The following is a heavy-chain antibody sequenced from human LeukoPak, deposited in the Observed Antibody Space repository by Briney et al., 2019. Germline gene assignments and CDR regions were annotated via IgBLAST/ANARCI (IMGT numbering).Heavy chain of an antibody. CDR2: ISDSGNT. D-gene: IGHD2-21*01. V-gene: IGHV3-23*01. J-gene: IGHJ4*02. Sequence: GGSLRLSCAASGFSFSNAWMSWVRQAPGKGLEWVSAISDSGNTYHADSVKGRFTISRDSSKNTLFLQMNRLRPEDAAVYYCAKAPVTTCRGAYCYPFDYWGQGTLVTVSS. CDR3: AKAPVTTCRGAYCYPFDY. CDR1: GFSFSNAW.